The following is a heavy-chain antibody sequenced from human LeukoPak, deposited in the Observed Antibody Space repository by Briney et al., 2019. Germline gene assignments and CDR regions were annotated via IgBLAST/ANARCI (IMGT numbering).Heavy chain of an antibody. CDR3: ARRGSSWYMRAFDI. Sequence: PGGSLRLSCAASGFTFSSYWMSWVRQAPGKGLEWVANIKQDGSEKYYVDSVKGRFTISRDNAKNSLYLQMNSLRAEDTAVYYCARRGSSWYMRAFDIWGQGTMVTVSS. CDR2: IKQDGSEK. D-gene: IGHD6-13*01. CDR1: GFTFSSYW. V-gene: IGHV3-7*01. J-gene: IGHJ3*02.